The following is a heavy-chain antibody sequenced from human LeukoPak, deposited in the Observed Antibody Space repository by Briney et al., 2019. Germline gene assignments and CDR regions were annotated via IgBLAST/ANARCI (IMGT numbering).Heavy chain of an antibody. D-gene: IGHD1-26*01. CDR2: IWSDGNNK. CDR1: GFTFSSYA. CDR3: AKMGATRDFDY. J-gene: IGHJ4*02. V-gene: IGHV3-33*06. Sequence: GGSLRLSCAASGFTFSSYAMHWVRQAPGKGLEWVAIIWSDGNNKYYADSVEGRFTISRDTSKNTLFLQMNSLRAEDTAVYYCAKMGATRDFDYWGQGTLVTVSS.